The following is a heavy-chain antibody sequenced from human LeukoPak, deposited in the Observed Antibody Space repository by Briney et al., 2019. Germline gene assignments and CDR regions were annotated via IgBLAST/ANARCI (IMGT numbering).Heavy chain of an antibody. CDR1: GGSISSSSYY. CDR3: ARARGYSYENYFDY. J-gene: IGHJ4*02. CDR2: IYYSGST. D-gene: IGHD5-18*01. Sequence: PSETLSLTCTVSGGSISSSSYYWGWIRQPPGKGLEWIGSIYYSGSTYYNLSLRSRVTISVDTSKNQFSLELSSVTAADTAVYYCARARGYSYENYFDYWGQGTLVAVSS. V-gene: IGHV4-39*07.